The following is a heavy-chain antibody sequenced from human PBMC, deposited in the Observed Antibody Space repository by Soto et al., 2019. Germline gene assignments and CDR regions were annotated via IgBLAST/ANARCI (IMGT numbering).Heavy chain of an antibody. J-gene: IGHJ4*02. V-gene: IGHV1-69*13. CDR1: GGTFSSYA. CDR2: IIPIFGTA. Sequence: GASVKVSCKASGGTFSSYAISWVRQAPGRGLEWMGGIIPIFGTANYAQKFQGRVTITADESTSTAYMELSSLRSEDTAVYYCARSAYYYDSSDKRPRSRVSRGFDYWGQGTLVTVSS. D-gene: IGHD3-22*01. CDR3: ARSAYYYDSSDKRPRSRVSRGFDY.